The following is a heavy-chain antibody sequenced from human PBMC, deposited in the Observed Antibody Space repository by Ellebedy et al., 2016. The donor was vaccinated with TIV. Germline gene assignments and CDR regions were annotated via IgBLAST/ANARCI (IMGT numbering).Heavy chain of an antibody. V-gene: IGHV4-31*03. CDR3: ARWPLSPSNYYYYGMDV. CDR2: IYYSGST. J-gene: IGHJ6*02. CDR1: GGSISSGGYY. D-gene: IGHD5-12*01. Sequence: LRLXCTVSGGSISSGGYYWSWIRQHPGKGLEWIGYIYYSGSTYYNPSLKSRVTISVDTSKNQFSLKLSSVTAADTAVYYCARWPLSPSNYYYYGMDVWGQGTTVTVSS.